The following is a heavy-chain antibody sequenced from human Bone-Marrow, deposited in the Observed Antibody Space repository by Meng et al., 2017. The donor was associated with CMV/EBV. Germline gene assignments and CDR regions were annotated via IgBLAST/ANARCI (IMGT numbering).Heavy chain of an antibody. CDR1: GGSISSYY. CDR2: IYYSGST. V-gene: IGHV4-59*01. CDR3: ARNQAYYDFWSGYQHYYYGMDV. D-gene: IGHD3-3*01. Sequence: SETLSLTCTVSGGSISSYYWSWIRQPPGKGLEWIGYIYYSGSTNYNPSLKSRVTISVDTSKNQFSLKLSSVTAADTAVYYCARNQAYYDFWSGYQHYYYGMDVWGQGTMVTVSS. J-gene: IGHJ6*02.